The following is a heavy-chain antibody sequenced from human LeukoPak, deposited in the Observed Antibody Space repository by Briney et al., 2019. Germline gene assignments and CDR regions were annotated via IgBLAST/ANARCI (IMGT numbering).Heavy chain of an antibody. CDR1: GGSISSGDYY. CDR3: ASESYDSSGAGAFDI. V-gene: IGHV4-30-4*08. D-gene: IGHD3-22*01. CDR2: IYYSGST. Sequence: SETLSLTCTVSGGSISSGDYYWSWIRQPPGKGLEWVGYIYYSGSTYYNPSLKSRVTISVDTSKNQFSLKLSSVTAADTAVYYCASESYDSSGAGAFDIWGQGTMVTVSS. J-gene: IGHJ3*02.